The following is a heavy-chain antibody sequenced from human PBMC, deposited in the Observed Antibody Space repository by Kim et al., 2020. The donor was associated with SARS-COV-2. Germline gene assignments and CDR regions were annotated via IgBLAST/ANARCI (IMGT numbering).Heavy chain of an antibody. D-gene: IGHD6-19*01. V-gene: IGHV4-4*07. Sequence: SETLSLTCTVSGGSISSYYWSWIRQPAGKGLEWIGRIYTSGSTNYNPSLKSRVTMSVDTSKNQFSLKLSSVTAADTAGYYCASHPWYSSGWYEGEDGDYGMDVWGQGTTVTVSS. CDR2: IYTSGST. J-gene: IGHJ6*02. CDR3: ASHPWYSSGWYEGEDGDYGMDV. CDR1: GGSISSYY.